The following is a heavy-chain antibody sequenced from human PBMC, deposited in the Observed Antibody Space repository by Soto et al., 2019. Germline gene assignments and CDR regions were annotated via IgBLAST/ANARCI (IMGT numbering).Heavy chain of an antibody. CDR3: ARCSSSSLVY. Sequence: QVQLQESGPGLVKPSETLSLTCTVSGGSISSYYWSWIRQPPGKGLEWIGYIYYSGTTNYNPSLTGRVTTSGDTSKSQFSLKLSSVTAADTAVYYCARCSSSSLVYWVQETILAVSP. J-gene: IGHJ4*02. CDR2: IYYSGTT. D-gene: IGHD2-2*01. CDR1: GGSISSYY. V-gene: IGHV4-59*01.